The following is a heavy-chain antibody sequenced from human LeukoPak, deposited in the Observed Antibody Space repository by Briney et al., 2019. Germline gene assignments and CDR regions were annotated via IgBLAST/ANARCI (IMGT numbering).Heavy chain of an antibody. V-gene: IGHV5-51*01. CDR2: IYPGDSDT. CDR3: ARRGGSGYSPGAFDI. D-gene: IGHD3-22*01. Sequence: GESLKISCKGSGYSFTSYWIGWVRQMPGKRLEWMGIIYPGDSDTRYSPSFQGQVTISADKSISTAYLQWSSLKASDTAMYYCARRGGSGYSPGAFDIWGQGTMVTASS. CDR1: GYSFTSYW. J-gene: IGHJ3*02.